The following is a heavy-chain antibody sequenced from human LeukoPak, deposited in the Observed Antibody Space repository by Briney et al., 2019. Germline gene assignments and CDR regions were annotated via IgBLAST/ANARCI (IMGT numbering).Heavy chain of an antibody. CDR2: IRYDGIHK. Sequence: GGSLRLSCAASGFTFSSYGMHWVRQAPGKGLEWVAFIRYDGIHKYTDSVKGRFTISRDNSKNTLYLQMNSLRTEDTAVYYCAKGGSSSWDHFDYWGQGTLVTVSS. CDR1: GFTFSSYG. V-gene: IGHV3-30*02. D-gene: IGHD6-13*01. J-gene: IGHJ4*02. CDR3: AKGGSSSWDHFDY.